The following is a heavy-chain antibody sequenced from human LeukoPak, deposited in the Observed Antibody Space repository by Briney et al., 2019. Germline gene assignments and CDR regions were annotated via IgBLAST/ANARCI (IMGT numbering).Heavy chain of an antibody. D-gene: IGHD6-19*01. V-gene: IGHV4-39*01. Sequence: SETLSLTCTVSADSISSSSYYWGWIRQPPGKGLEWIGSIYYTGTTYYNPSLKGRLTISVDTSKNQFSLKLSSATAADTAIYFCARQNSGWRFDYWGQGALVTVSS. CDR1: ADSISSSSYY. J-gene: IGHJ4*02. CDR3: ARQNSGWRFDY. CDR2: IYYTGTT.